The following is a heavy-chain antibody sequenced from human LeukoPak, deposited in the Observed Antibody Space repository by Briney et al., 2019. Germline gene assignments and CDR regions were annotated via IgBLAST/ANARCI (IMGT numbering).Heavy chain of an antibody. CDR1: GASISSYY. CDR2: IYYSGST. D-gene: IGHD2-15*01. Sequence: SETLSLTCTVSGASISSYYWSWIRQPPGKGLEWIGYIYYSGSTNYNPSLKSRVTISVDTSKNQFSVKLSSVTAADTAVYYCAMFGGYCSGGSCFNWFDPWGQGTLVTVSS. CDR3: AMFGGYCSGGSCFNWFDP. V-gene: IGHV4-59*08. J-gene: IGHJ5*02.